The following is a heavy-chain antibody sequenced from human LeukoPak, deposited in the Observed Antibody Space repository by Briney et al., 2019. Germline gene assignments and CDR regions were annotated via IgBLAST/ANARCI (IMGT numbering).Heavy chain of an antibody. CDR1: GGSISSSSYY. D-gene: IGHD3-3*01. V-gene: IGHV4-39*07. Sequence: SETLSLTCTVSGGSISSSSYYWGWLRQPPGKGLEWIGSIYYSGSTYYNPSLKSRVTISVDTSKNQFSLKLSSVTAADTAVYYCAGSPYYDFWSGYYTPVTHFDYWGQGTLVTVSS. CDR2: IYYSGST. CDR3: AGSPYYDFWSGYYTPVTHFDY. J-gene: IGHJ4*02.